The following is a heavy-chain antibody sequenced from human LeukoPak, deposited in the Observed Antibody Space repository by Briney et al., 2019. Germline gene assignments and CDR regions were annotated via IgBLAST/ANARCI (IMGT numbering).Heavy chain of an antibody. CDR1: GFTFISYA. V-gene: IGHV3-23*01. D-gene: IGHD5-24*01. J-gene: IGHJ4*02. CDR2: ISGSGGST. CDR3: AKGARSGYNEPDC. Sequence: GSLRLSCAASGFTFISYAMSWVRRAPGKGLEWVSTISGSGGSTFYADSVKGRFTISRDNFKNTLYLQMNSLRPEDTAVYYCAKGARSGYNEPDCWGQGTLVTVSA.